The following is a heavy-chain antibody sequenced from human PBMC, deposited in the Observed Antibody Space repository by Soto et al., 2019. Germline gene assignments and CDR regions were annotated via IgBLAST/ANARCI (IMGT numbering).Heavy chain of an antibody. J-gene: IGHJ5*02. D-gene: IGHD2-21*02. CDR1: GYTFTSYA. Sequence: QVQLVQSGAEVKKPGASVKVSCKASGYTFTSYAMHWVRQAPGQRLEWMGWINAGNGNTKYSQKFQGRVTITRDTSXSTANMELSSLRSEDTAVYYCARGCRGGDADWFDPWGQGTLVTVSS. CDR3: ARGCRGGDADWFDP. V-gene: IGHV1-3*01. CDR2: INAGNGNT.